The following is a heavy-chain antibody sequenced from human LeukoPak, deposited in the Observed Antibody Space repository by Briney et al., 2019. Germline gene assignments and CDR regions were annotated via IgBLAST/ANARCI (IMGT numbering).Heavy chain of an antibody. J-gene: IGHJ4*02. D-gene: IGHD3-10*01. CDR2: ISWNSGSI. CDR1: GFTFDDYA. Sequence: PGGSLRLSCAASGFTFDDYAMHWVRQAPGKGLEWVSGISWNSGSIGYADSVKGRFTISRDNAKNSPYLQMNSLRAEDTALYYCAKGQFGEFDYWGQGTLVTVSS. V-gene: IGHV3-9*01. CDR3: AKGQFGEFDY.